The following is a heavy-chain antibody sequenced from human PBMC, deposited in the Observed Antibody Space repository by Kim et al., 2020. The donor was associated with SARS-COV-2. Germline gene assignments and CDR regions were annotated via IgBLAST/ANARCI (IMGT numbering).Heavy chain of an antibody. V-gene: IGHV3-30*04. CDR2: ISYDGGNK. CDR3: ARGTIFRGVIIGGPSYYFDF. J-gene: IGHJ4*02. D-gene: IGHD3-10*01. CDR1: GFTFSTYA. Sequence: GGSLRLSCAASGFTFSTYAMHWVRQAPGKGLEWVAVISYDGGNKDYADSVKGRFTISRDNSKNTLYLQLNSLRAEDTAAYYCARGTIFRGVIIGGPSYYFDFWGQGTLVTVSS.